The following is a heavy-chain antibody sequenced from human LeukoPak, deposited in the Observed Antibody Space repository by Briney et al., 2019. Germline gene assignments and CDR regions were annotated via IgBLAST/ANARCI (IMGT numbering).Heavy chain of an antibody. CDR1: GYTFTSYG. J-gene: IGHJ5*02. Sequence: ASVKVSCKASGYTFTSYGISWVRQAPGQGLEWMGWISAYNGNTNYAQKFQGRVTMTRDMSTTTDYMELSSLRSEDTAVYYCARDNSVGDIAWWFDPWGQGTLVTVSS. CDR2: ISAYNGNT. D-gene: IGHD3-16*02. V-gene: IGHV1-18*01. CDR3: ARDNSVGDIAWWFDP.